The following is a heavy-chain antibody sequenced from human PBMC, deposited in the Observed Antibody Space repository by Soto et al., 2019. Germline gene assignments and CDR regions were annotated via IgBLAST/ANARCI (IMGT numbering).Heavy chain of an antibody. Sequence: EVQLVESGGGLVQPGRSLRLSCAASGFTFDDYAMHWVRQAPGKGLEWVSGISWNSGSIGYADSVKGRFTISRDNAKNSLYLQMNSLRAEDTALYYCAKDLTTEYPYYGMDVWGQGTTVTVSS. CDR3: AKDLTTEYPYYGMDV. D-gene: IGHD2-2*01. CDR2: ISWNSGSI. CDR1: GFTFDDYA. V-gene: IGHV3-9*01. J-gene: IGHJ6*02.